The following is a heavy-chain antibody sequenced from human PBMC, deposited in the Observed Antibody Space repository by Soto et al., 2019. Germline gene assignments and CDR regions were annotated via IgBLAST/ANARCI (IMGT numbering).Heavy chain of an antibody. CDR3: ARGDYDILAGYPAGILI. CDR2: IYHSGST. J-gene: IGHJ4*02. D-gene: IGHD3-9*01. V-gene: IGHV4-4*02. Sequence: QVQLQESGPGLVKPSGTLSLTCAVSSGSISSSNWWCWVRQPPGKGLEWIGEIYHSGSTNDNPSLKSRVTISVDQTNNQFSLNLSSVAAADAAVYYCARGDYDILAGYPAGILIWGQGTLVTVSS. CDR1: SGSISSSNW.